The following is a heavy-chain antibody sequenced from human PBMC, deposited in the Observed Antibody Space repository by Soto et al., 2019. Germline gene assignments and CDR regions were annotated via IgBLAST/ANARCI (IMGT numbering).Heavy chain of an antibody. D-gene: IGHD3-9*01. V-gene: IGHV5-51*01. CDR1: GYNFRSYW. CDR2: IYPGDSDA. Sequence: GESLKISCEASGYNFRSYWIGWVRQMPGKGPEWMGFIYPGDSDARYSPSFQGQVTISVDKSINTVYLQWSSLKASDTAMYYCARQPDYNILTGYLYYFDYWGQGTPVTVSS. J-gene: IGHJ4*02. CDR3: ARQPDYNILTGYLYYFDY.